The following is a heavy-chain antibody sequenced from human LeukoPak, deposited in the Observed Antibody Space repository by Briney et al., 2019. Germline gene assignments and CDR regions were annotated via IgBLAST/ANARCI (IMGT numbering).Heavy chain of an antibody. CDR1: GGSIRSNY. J-gene: IGHJ5*02. Sequence: PSETLSLTCTVSGGSIRSNYWSWIRQPPGKGLEWIGYIYNSGSTKYNPSLKSRVTISVDTSKSLFSLRLPSVTAADTAVYYCATCRDEFADYGFTSWGQGTLVTVSS. D-gene: IGHD4-17*01. CDR2: IYNSGST. CDR3: ATCRDEFADYGFTS. V-gene: IGHV4-59*01.